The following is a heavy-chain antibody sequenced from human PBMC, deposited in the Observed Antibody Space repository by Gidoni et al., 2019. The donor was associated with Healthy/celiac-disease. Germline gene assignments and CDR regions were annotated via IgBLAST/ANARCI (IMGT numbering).Heavy chain of an antibody. CDR3: ARFADILTGFDY. J-gene: IGHJ4*02. Sequence: QLQLQESGPGLVKPSETLSLTCTVPGGSISSSSYYWGWIRQPPGKGLEWIGSIYYSGSTYYNPSLKSRVTISVDTSKNQFSLKLSSVTAADTAVYYCARFADILTGFDYWGQGTLVTVSS. CDR1: GGSISSSSYY. CDR2: IYYSGST. D-gene: IGHD3-9*01. V-gene: IGHV4-39*01.